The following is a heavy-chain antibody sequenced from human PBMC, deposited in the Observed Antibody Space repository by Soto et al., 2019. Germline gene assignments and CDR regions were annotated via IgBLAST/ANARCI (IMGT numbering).Heavy chain of an antibody. J-gene: IGHJ6*03. D-gene: IGHD4-4*01. CDR3: ARGGLHRYYMDV. CDR1: GGSISSYY. V-gene: IGHV4-59*01. Sequence: SETLSLTCTVSGGSISSYYWSWIRQPPGKGLGWIGYIYYSGSTNYNPSLKSRVTISVDTSKNQFSLKLSSVTAADTAVYYCARGGLHRYYMDVWGKGTTVTVSS. CDR2: IYYSGST.